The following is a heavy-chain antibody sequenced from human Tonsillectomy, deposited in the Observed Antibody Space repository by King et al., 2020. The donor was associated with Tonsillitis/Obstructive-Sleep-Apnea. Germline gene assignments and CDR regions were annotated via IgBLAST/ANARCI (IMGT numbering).Heavy chain of an antibody. CDR3: THSLTPISWNSYYYMDV. J-gene: IGHJ6*03. CDR2: ICWDDNK. D-gene: IGHD1-7*01. V-gene: IGHV2-5*02. CDR1: GFSLTSSGVG. Sequence: TLKESGPTLVKPTQTLTLTCSFSGFSLTSSGVGVGWIRQTPGKALEWLALICWDDNKRYSPFLKNRLTITKESSKNQVVLTMTNIDPMDTATYYCTHSLTPISWNSYYYMDVWGKGTPVTVSS.